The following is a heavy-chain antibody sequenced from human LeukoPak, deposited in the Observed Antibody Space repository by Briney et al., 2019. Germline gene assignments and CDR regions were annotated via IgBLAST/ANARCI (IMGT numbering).Heavy chain of an antibody. CDR2: IIPIFGTA. CDR1: GGTFSSYA. Sequence: ASVKVSCKASGGTFSSYAISWVRQAPGQGLEWMGGIIPIFGTANYAQKFQGRVTITTDESTSTAYMELSSLRSEDTAVYYCARDLYGDYGGTQYYFDYWGQGTLVTVSS. J-gene: IGHJ4*02. CDR3: ARDLYGDYGGTQYYFDY. V-gene: IGHV1-69*05. D-gene: IGHD4-17*01.